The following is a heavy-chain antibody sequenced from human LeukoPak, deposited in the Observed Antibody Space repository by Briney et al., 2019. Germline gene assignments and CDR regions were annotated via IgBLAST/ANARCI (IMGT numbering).Heavy chain of an antibody. CDR2: IYTSGST. D-gene: IGHD3-22*01. J-gene: IGHJ4*02. CDR3: ARDGYYYDSSGYTRFDY. Sequence: SETLSLTCTVSGGSISSYYWSWIRQPAGKGLEWIGRIYTSGSTNYNPSLKSRVTMSVDTSKNQFSLKLSSVTAADTAVYYCARDGYYYDSSGYTRFDYWGQGTLVTVSS. V-gene: IGHV4-4*07. CDR1: GGSISSYY.